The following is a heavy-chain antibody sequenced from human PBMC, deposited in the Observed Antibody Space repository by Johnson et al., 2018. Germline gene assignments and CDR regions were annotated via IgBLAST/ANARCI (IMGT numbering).Heavy chain of an antibody. CDR3: ASDPPGLDAFDI. D-gene: IGHD5-12*01. V-gene: IGHV3-66*02. Sequence: VQLVQSGGGLVQPGGSLRLSCAASDFNVSTNHMTWVRQAPGKGLEWVSVIHSGGSIYYADSVKGRFTISRDNSKNTLCLQMNSLRPEDTAVYYCASDPPGLDAFDIWGQGTMVTVS. CDR2: IHSGGSI. CDR1: DFNVSTNH. J-gene: IGHJ3*02.